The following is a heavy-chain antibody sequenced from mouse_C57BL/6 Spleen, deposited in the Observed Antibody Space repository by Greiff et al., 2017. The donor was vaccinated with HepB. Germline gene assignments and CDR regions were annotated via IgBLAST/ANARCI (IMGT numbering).Heavy chain of an antibody. D-gene: IGHD1-1*01. V-gene: IGHV5-9*01. J-gene: IGHJ1*01. CDR1: GFTFSSDT. CDR2: SSGGGGNT. Sequence: EVHRVESGGGVVKPGGSLKLFRAASGFTFSSDTMAGVRQTPEKRREWVATSSGGGGNTYYPDSVKGRFTISRDNAKNTLYLQRSSLRSEDTALYYCARHYYGSSPYWYFDVWGPGTTVTVSS. CDR3: ARHYYGSSPYWYFDV.